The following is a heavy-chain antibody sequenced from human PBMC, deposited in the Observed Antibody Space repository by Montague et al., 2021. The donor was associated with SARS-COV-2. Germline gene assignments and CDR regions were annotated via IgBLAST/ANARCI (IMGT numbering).Heavy chain of an antibody. D-gene: IGHD3-10*01. J-gene: IGHJ6*02. CDR1: GGSISSSNYY. V-gene: IGHV4-39*07. Sequence: SETLSLTCTVSGGSISSSNYYWGWIRQPPGKGLEWIGNMYYSGSTYYNPSLKSRVTISIDTSKNQFSLKLSSVTAADTAVYYCARVDNVVQGVTKVMDVWGQGTPVTVSS. CDR3: ARVDNVVQGVTKVMDV. CDR2: MYYSGST.